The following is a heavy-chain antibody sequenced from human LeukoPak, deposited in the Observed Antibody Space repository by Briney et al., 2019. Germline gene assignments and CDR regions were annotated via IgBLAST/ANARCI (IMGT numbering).Heavy chain of an antibody. CDR1: GFTFSSYG. J-gene: IGHJ4*02. D-gene: IGHD6-13*01. CDR2: ISGSGGST. Sequence: PGGSLRLSCAASGFTFSSYGMSWVRQAPGKGLEWVSAISGSGGSTYYADSVKGRFTISRDNSKNTLYLQMNSLRAEDTAVYYCAKDRGEGSSSWYFDYWGQGTLVTVSS. V-gene: IGHV3-23*01. CDR3: AKDRGEGSSSWYFDY.